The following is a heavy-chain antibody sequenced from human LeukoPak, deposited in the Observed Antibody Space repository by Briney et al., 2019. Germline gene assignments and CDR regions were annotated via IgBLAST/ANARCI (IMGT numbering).Heavy chain of an antibody. J-gene: IGHJ4*02. V-gene: IGHV1-8*01. CDR1: GYTFTSYD. Sequence: ASVKVSCKASGYTFTSYDINWVRQATGQGLEWMGWMNPNSGNTGYAQKFQGRVTMTRNTSISTAYMMLSSLRSEDTAIYYCAREDYYDSGSNDYWGQGTLVTVSS. D-gene: IGHD3-22*01. CDR2: MNPNSGNT. CDR3: AREDYYDSGSNDY.